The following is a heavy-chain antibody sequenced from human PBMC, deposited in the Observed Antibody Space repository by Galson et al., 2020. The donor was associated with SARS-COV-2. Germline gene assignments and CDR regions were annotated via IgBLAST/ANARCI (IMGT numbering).Heavy chain of an antibody. V-gene: IGHV3-33*01. CDR2: IWYDGSNK. CDR1: GFTFSSYG. Sequence: GGSLRLSCAASGFTFSSYGMHWVRQAPGKGLEWVAVIWYDGSNKYYADSVKGRFTISRDNSKNTLYLQMNSLRAEDTAVYYCARDFGFNYYDSSGRDYWGQGTLVTVSS. J-gene: IGHJ4*02. CDR3: ARDFGFNYYDSSGRDY. D-gene: IGHD3-22*01.